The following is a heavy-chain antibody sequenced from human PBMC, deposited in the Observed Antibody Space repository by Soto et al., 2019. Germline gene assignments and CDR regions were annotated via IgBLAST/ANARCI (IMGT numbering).Heavy chain of an antibody. Sequence: QVQLVESGGGVVQPGRSLRLSCAASGFTFSSYAMHWVRQAPGKGLEWVAVISYDGSNKYYADSVKGRFTISRDNSKNTLYLQMNSLRAEDTAVYYCAREGGDYANWFDPWGQGTLVTVSS. J-gene: IGHJ5*02. CDR3: AREGGDYANWFDP. V-gene: IGHV3-30-3*01. CDR2: ISYDGSNK. D-gene: IGHD4-17*01. CDR1: GFTFSSYA.